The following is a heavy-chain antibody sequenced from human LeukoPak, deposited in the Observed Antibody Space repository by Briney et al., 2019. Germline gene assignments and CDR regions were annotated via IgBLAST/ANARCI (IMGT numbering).Heavy chain of an antibody. CDR2: VTPMFGTA. Sequence: SVKVSCKASGGTFSSYAISWVRQAPGQGLEWMGGVTPMFGTANYAQKFQGRVTITADESTSTAYMELSSLRSEDTAVYYCARGSGSYRPLFDYWGQGTLVTVSS. V-gene: IGHV1-69*13. CDR3: ARGSGSYRPLFDY. J-gene: IGHJ4*02. D-gene: IGHD1-26*01. CDR1: GGTFSSYA.